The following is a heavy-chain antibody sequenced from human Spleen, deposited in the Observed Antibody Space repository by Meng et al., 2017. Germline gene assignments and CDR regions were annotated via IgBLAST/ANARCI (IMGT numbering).Heavy chain of an antibody. D-gene: IGHD3-10*02. Sequence: GSLRLSCVVNGESFSDYSWTWIRQFPGKGLEWIGNIEHGGRTNKNPSLESRVTMSIDVSKKQFSLNLTSVTAADTALYFCARGGVALFGDSPIHYWGQGSLVTVSS. CDR1: GESFSDYS. J-gene: IGHJ1*01. CDR3: ARGGVALFGDSPIHY. CDR2: IEHGGRT. V-gene: IGHV4-34*01.